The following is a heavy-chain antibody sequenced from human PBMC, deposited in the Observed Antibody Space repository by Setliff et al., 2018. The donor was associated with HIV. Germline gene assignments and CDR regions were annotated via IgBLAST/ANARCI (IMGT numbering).Heavy chain of an antibody. Sequence: SETLSLTCAVSGYSISSGHYWGWLRQSPGKGLEWIASIHHSGNTYHNPSLKSRVTMSVDTSKNQVSLKLTSVTAEDTAVFYCARGVHCTSTTCYPSFYFDYWGQGIMVTVSS. D-gene: IGHD2-2*01. CDR1: GYSISSGHY. J-gene: IGHJ4*02. V-gene: IGHV4-38-2*01. CDR2: IHHSGNT. CDR3: ARGVHCTSTTCYPSFYFDY.